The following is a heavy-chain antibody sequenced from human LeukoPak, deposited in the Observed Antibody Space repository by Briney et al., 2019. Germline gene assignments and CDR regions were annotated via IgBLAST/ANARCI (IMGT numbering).Heavy chain of an antibody. D-gene: IGHD6-6*01. Sequence: GRSLRLSCVASGFTFDDYAMHWFRQPPGKGLEWVSGISWNSGRMDYADSVKGRFTISRDNAKNSLYLQMNCLRTEDMAFYYCAKDMGYSSSSTFDYWGQGTLVTVSS. CDR1: GFTFDDYA. J-gene: IGHJ4*02. V-gene: IGHV3-9*03. CDR3: AKDMGYSSSSTFDY. CDR2: ISWNSGRM.